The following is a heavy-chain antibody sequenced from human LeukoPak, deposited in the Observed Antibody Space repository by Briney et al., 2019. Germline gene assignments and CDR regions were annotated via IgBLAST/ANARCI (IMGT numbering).Heavy chain of an antibody. V-gene: IGHV4-59*01. J-gene: IGHJ5*02. CDR3: ARDPSGSFFNWFDP. CDR2: IYYSGGT. Sequence: SETLSLTCTVSGGCISTYYWSWIRQPPGKGLEWIGYIYYSGGTNYNPSLKSRVTISVDTSKNQFSLKLRSVTAADTAVYYCARDPSGSFFNWFDPWGQGTLVTVSS. D-gene: IGHD1-26*01. CDR1: GGCISTYY.